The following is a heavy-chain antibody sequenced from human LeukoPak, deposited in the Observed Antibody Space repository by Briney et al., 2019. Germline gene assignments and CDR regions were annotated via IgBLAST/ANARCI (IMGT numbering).Heavy chain of an antibody. CDR2: ISSSGTTM. J-gene: IGHJ5*02. CDR1: GFTFSTYE. CDR3: ARDRTTVAGVWFDP. D-gene: IGHD6-19*01. V-gene: IGHV3-48*03. Sequence: GGSLRLSCAASGFTFSTYEMNWVRQAPGKGLEGISYISSSGTTMHYADSVKGRFTISRDNAKNSLYLQMNCLRAEDTAIYYCARDRTTVAGVWFDPWGQGTLVTVSS.